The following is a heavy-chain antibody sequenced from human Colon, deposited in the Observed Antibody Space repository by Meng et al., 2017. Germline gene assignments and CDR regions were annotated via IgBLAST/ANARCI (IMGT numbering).Heavy chain of an antibody. D-gene: IGHD1-26*01. V-gene: IGHV4-61*08. CDR1: GGSVSSAGYQ. J-gene: IGHJ4*02. CDR3: ARDHMGSLDY. Sequence: GHLQGSGPGRVRLSETLSLICSVSGGSVSSAGYQWSWIRQPPGKGLEWIGYASTNYNPSLKGRVTISVDTSKNQFSLRLTSVTAADTAVYYCARDHMGSLDYWGQGILVTVSS. CDR2: AST.